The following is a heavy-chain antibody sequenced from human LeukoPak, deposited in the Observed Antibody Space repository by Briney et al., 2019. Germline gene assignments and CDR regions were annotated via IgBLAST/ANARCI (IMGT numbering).Heavy chain of an antibody. CDR1: GFTFGDYA. CDR2: IRSKVYGGTP. Sequence: GGSLRLSCTASGFTFGDYAMSWVRQAPGEGLEWVGFIRSKVYGGTPEYAASVKGRFTISRDDSKGIAYLQMNSLKTEDTAVYYCTRDQTPYYWGQGTLVTVSS. CDR3: TRDQTPYY. J-gene: IGHJ4*02. V-gene: IGHV3-49*04.